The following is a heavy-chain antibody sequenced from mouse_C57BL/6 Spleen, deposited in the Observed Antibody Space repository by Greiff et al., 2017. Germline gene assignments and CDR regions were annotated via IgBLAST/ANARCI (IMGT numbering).Heavy chain of an antibody. V-gene: IGHV1-69*01. J-gene: IGHJ2*01. CDR2: IDPSVSNT. CDR3: ARSDSKGYFDY. Sequence: QVQLQQPGAELVMPGASVKLSCKASGYTFTSYWMHWVKQRPGQGLEWIGEIDPSVSNTNYNQKFKGKSTLTVDKSSSTAYMQLSSLTSEDSAVYYCARSDSKGYFDYWGQGTTLTVSS. CDR1: GYTFTSYW. D-gene: IGHD2-5*01.